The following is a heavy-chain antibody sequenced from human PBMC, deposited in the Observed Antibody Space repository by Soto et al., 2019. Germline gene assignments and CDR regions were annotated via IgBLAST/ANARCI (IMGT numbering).Heavy chain of an antibody. CDR1: GGSISSGLHY. CDR2: IYYNGTT. V-gene: IGHV4-31*03. D-gene: IGHD6-19*01. J-gene: IGHJ6*02. CDR3: ARQWQLRGMDV. Sequence: QVQLQESGPGLVKPSQTLSLTCTVSGGSISSGLHYWAWIRQFPGKGLEWMGSIYYNGTTYDNASLKSRLAISIDTSENQFSLKLRSVTATATAVYYCARQWQLRGMDVWGQGTTVSVS.